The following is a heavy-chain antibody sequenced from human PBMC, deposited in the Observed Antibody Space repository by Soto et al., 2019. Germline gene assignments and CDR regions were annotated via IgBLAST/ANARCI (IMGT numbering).Heavy chain of an antibody. CDR3: ARKTLWFGEFALDF. J-gene: IGHJ4*02. CDR1: GFSLSTSGVG. Sequence: QITLKESGPTLVKPTQAFTLTCTFSGFSLSTSGVGVGWIRQPPGKALEWLALIYWDDDERYSPYLKSRLTITKDSSKDQVVMTMSNMDPVATATYSGARKTLWFGEFALDFGGQGPLVPVSS. V-gene: IGHV2-5*02. D-gene: IGHD3-10*01. CDR2: IYWDDDE.